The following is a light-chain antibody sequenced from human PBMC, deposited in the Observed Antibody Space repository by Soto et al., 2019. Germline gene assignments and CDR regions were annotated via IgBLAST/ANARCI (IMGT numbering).Light chain of an antibody. J-gene: IGLJ2*01. CDR1: NIGSKS. V-gene: IGLV3-21*04. CDR2: YDS. Sequence: SYELTQPPSVSVAPGKTDRITCGGNNIGSKSVHWYQQKPCQAPVLVIYYDSDRPSGIPERFSGSNSGNTATLTISRVEAGDEADYYCRVWDSRSDHVVFGGGTKVTVL. CDR3: RVWDSRSDHVV.